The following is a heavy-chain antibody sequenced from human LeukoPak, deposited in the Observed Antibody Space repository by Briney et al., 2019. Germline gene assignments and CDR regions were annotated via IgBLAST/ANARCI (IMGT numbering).Heavy chain of an antibody. V-gene: IGHV3-23*01. CDR2: ISGSGGST. J-gene: IGHJ5*02. D-gene: IGHD3-10*01. CDR1: GFTFSSYW. CDR3: LQYDSGNT. Sequence: GGSLRLSCAASGFTFSSYWMSWVRQAPGKGLEWVSAISGSGGSTYYADSVKGRFTVSRDNAQNSLYLQMISLRAEDTAVYYCLQYDSGNTWGQGALVTVSS.